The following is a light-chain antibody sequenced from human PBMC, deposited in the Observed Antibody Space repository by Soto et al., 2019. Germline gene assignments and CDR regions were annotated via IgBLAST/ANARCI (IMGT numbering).Light chain of an antibody. V-gene: IGKV4-1*01. CDR3: QQYYSIPLT. J-gene: IGKJ4*01. Sequence: DIVMTQSPDSLAVSLGERATINCKSSQSVLYSSNNKNYLAWYQQKPGQPPKLLIYWASTRESGVPDRFSGSGSGTDFTLTISSLQAEDVAAYYCQQYYSIPLTFGGGTKVDI. CDR1: QSVLYSSNNKNY. CDR2: WAS.